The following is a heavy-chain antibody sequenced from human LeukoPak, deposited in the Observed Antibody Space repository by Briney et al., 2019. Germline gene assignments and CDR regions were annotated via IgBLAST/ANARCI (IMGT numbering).Heavy chain of an antibody. J-gene: IGHJ4*02. V-gene: IGHV3-23*01. D-gene: IGHD6-19*01. CDR1: GFTFSSYA. Sequence: PGGSLRLSCAASGFTFSSYAMSWVRQAPGKGLEWVSAISGSGGSTYYADSVKGRFTISRDNSKNTLYLQMNGLRAEDTAVYYCAKAQWLVFYFDYWGQGTLVTVSS. CDR3: AKAQWLVFYFDY. CDR2: ISGSGGST.